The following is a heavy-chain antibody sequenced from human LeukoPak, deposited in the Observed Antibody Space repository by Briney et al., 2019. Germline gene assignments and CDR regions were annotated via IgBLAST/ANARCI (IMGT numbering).Heavy chain of an antibody. J-gene: IGHJ4*02. CDR3: ARFNDYGDYLFDY. D-gene: IGHD4-17*01. Sequence: SETLSLTCTVSGGSISSYYWRWIRQPPGKGLEWIGYIYYSGSTNYNPSLKSRVTISVDTSKNQFSLKLSSVTAADTAVYYCARFNDYGDYLFDYWGQGTLVTVSS. CDR2: IYYSGST. CDR1: GGSISSYY. V-gene: IGHV4-59*01.